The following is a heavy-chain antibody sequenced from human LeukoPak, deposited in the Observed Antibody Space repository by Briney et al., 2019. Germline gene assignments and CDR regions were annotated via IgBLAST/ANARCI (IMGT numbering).Heavy chain of an antibody. D-gene: IGHD3-10*01. CDR1: GDSVSSNSAA. CDR3: ARYYYGSGSYVDY. J-gene: IGHJ4*02. Sequence: SQTLSLTCAISGDSVSSNSAAWNWIRQSPSRSLEWLGRTYYRSKWYNDYAVSVKSRITINPDTSKNQFSLKLSSVTAADTAVYYCARYYYGSGSYVDYWGQGTLVTVSS. CDR2: TYYRSKWYN. V-gene: IGHV6-1*01.